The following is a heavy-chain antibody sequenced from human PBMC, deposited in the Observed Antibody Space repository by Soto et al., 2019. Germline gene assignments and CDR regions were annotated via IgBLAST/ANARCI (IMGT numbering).Heavy chain of an antibody. CDR1: GFIFSTYG. J-gene: IGHJ6*02. Sequence: QMQLVESGGGVVQPGRSLRVSCEASGFIFSTYGMHLVRQAPGKGLEWVAVISYDGRNKYYADSVRGRFTISRDNSKNTLHLQMNSLRGEDTAVYYCAKDTATAITSYYFYGMDVWGQGTTVTVSS. D-gene: IGHD5-12*01. CDR3: AKDTATAITSYYFYGMDV. CDR2: ISYDGRNK. V-gene: IGHV3-30*18.